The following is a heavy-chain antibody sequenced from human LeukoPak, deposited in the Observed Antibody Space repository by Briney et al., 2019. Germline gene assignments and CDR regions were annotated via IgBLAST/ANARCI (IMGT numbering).Heavy chain of an antibody. Sequence: SETLSLTCTVSGGSISSGSYYWSWIRQPAGKGLEWIGRIYTSESTNYNPSLKSRVTISVDTSKNQFSLKLSSVTAADTAVYYCARAHSHYYDSSGYSIDYWGQGTLVTVSS. D-gene: IGHD3-22*01. CDR3: ARAHSHYYDSSGYSIDY. J-gene: IGHJ4*02. V-gene: IGHV4-61*02. CDR2: IYTSEST. CDR1: GGSISSGSYY.